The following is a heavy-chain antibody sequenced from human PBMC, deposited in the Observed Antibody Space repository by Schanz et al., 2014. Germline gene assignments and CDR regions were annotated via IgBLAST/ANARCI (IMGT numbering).Heavy chain of an antibody. D-gene: IGHD6-19*01. CDR2: MNPNSGNT. CDR1: GYNITSND. V-gene: IGHV1-8*01. CDR3: ARLGTSMAVAGSVIDSYYYYMDV. Sequence: QVQLVQSGDEVKKPGASVKVSCKASGYNITSNDVTWVRQATGQGLEWMGWMNPNSGNTGYAQKFQGRVTMTRNTSISTAYMELSSLRSEDTAVYYCARLGTSMAVAGSVIDSYYYYMDVWGEGTTVTVSS. J-gene: IGHJ6*03.